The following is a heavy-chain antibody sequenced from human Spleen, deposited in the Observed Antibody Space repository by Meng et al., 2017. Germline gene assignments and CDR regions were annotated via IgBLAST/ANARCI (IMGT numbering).Heavy chain of an antibody. CDR3: ARGGASSKWFDP. Sequence: QPQLQESGPGLVKPSEALSLTCSVSGGSISTSGYYWSWIRQHPGKGLEWIGFIYYSGTNYSPSLKSRVSISVDPSKNQFSLNLTSVTAADTAVYYCARGGASSKWFDPWGQGTLVTVSS. CDR1: GGSISTSGYY. V-gene: IGHV4-61*08. CDR2: IYYSGT. D-gene: IGHD2/OR15-2a*01. J-gene: IGHJ5*02.